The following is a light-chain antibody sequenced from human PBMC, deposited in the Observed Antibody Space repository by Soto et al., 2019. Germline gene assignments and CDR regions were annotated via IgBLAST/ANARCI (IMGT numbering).Light chain of an antibody. CDR2: EVS. V-gene: IGLV2-14*01. CDR3: SSYTSTATYV. CDR1: ASDVGGYNF. J-gene: IGLJ1*01. Sequence: ALTRPASVSWSPGQSITISCTGTASDVGGYNFVSWYQQHPANAPKLMIYEVSHRPPWVSYRFSGSKSANTAFLTISGLQAEDEDDYYCSSYTSTATYVFGTGTKVTVL.